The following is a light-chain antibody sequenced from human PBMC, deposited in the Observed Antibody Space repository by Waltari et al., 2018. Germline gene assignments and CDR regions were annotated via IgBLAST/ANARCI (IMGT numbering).Light chain of an antibody. J-gene: IGKJ2*01. CDR1: ESISSA. V-gene: IGKV1-5*03. CDR2: KAS. CDR3: QQYNSYLYT. Sequence: DIQMTQSPSTLSASVGDRVTITCRASESISSALVWYQQKPGKAPKVLIYKASSLESGVPSRFSGSGSGTEFTLTISCLQPDDFATYYCQQYNSYLYTFGQGTKLEIK.